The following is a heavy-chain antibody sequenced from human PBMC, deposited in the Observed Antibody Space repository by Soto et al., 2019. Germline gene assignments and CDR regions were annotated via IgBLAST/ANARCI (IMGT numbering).Heavy chain of an antibody. CDR1: GYSFTYCY. CDR3: ARDGGTYCSADSCYYDTFDI. D-gene: IGHD2-15*01. Sequence: SLKVAWRAAGYSFTYCYMYWVRQATGQGLEWMGWINPNSGGTLYAQKFQGRVTMTRDTSISTAYMELSSLKSDDTAVYYCARDGGTYCSADSCYYDTFDIWGQGTMVTVSS. J-gene: IGHJ3*02. CDR2: INPNSGGT. V-gene: IGHV1-2*02.